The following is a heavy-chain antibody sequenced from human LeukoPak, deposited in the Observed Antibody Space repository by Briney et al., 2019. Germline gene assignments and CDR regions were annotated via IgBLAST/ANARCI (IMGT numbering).Heavy chain of an antibody. CDR1: GGSISSYY. J-gene: IGHJ4*02. V-gene: IGHV4-4*09. Sequence: SETLSLTCTVSGGSISSYYWSWIRQPPGKGLEWIGYIYTSGSINYNPSLKSRVTISVDTSKNQFSLKLSSVTAADTAVYYCARSGYPGRLLDYWGQGTLVTVSS. CDR2: IYTSGSI. CDR3: ARSGYPGRLLDY. D-gene: IGHD3-3*01.